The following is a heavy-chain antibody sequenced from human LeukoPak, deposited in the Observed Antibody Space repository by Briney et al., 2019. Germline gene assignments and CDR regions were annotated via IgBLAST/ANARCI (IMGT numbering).Heavy chain of an antibody. CDR2: GYYSGST. CDR3: ASVTSSSISEGMDV. V-gene: IGHV4-34*01. CDR1: GGSFSGYY. Sequence: SETLSLTCAVYGGSFSGYYWGWIRQPPGRGLEWIGTGYYSGSTYYNPSLKSRVTISVDTSKNQFSLKLISVTAADTAVYYCASVTSSSISEGMDVWGQGTTVTVSS. J-gene: IGHJ6*02. D-gene: IGHD6-13*01.